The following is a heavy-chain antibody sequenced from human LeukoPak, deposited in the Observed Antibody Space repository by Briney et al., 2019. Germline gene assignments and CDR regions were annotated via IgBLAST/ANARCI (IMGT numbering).Heavy chain of an antibody. V-gene: IGHV4-39*01. Sequence: PSETLSLTCTVSGGSISSSSYYWGWIRQPPGKGLEWIESIYYSGSTYYNPSLKSRVTISVDTSKNQFSLKLSSVTAADTAVYYCGYYLYYGMDVWGQGTTVTVSS. CDR1: GGSISSSSYY. D-gene: IGHD3-10*01. CDR2: IYYSGST. CDR3: GYYLYYGMDV. J-gene: IGHJ6*02.